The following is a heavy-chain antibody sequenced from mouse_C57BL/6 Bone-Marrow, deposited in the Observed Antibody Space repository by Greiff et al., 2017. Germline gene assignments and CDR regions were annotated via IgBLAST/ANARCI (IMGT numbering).Heavy chain of an antibody. CDR2: IDPENGDT. V-gene: IGHV14-4*01. J-gene: IGHJ4*01. Sequence: EVQLQQSGAELVRPGASVKLSCTASGFNIKDDYMHWVKQRPEQGLEWIGWIDPENGDTEYASKFQGKATITADTSSNPAYLQLSSLTSEDTAVYYSTTDCGSPYWGQGTSVTVSS. CDR1: GFNIKDDY. CDR3: TTDCGSPY. D-gene: IGHD1-1*01.